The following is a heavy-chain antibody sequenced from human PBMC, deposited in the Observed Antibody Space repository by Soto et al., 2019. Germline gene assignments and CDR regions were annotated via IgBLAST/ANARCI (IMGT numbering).Heavy chain of an antibody. Sequence: SGPTLVNPTQTLTLTCTFSGFSLSTNGMRVSWIRQPPGKALEWLARIDWDDDKFYNTSLKSRLTISKDTSKNQMVLTMTNVDPVDTATYYCARIRTSSSGWFVFDYWGHGTLVTVSS. V-gene: IGHV2-70*04. J-gene: IGHJ4*01. CDR1: GFSLSTNGMR. CDR3: ARIRTSSSGWFVFDY. CDR2: IDWDDDK. D-gene: IGHD6-19*01.